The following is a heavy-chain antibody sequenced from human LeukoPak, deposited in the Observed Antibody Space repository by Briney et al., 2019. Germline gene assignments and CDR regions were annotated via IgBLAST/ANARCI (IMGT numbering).Heavy chain of an antibody. CDR1: GGSISSYY. J-gene: IGHJ4*02. D-gene: IGHD3-10*01. V-gene: IGHV4-59*08. CDR3: ARHGEWASRQSYFDH. CDR2: IDYSGNT. Sequence: PSETLSLTCTVSGGSISSYYWNWIRQPPGKGLEWIAYIDYSGNTNYNPSLMSRATVSRDTSKNQFSLKLSSVTAADTAVYYCARHGEWASRQSYFDHWGQGTLVTVSS.